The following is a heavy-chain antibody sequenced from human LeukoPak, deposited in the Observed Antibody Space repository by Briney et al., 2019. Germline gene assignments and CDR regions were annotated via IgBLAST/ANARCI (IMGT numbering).Heavy chain of an antibody. CDR3: ARGYLTVYDFWSGYSLYGMDV. CDR2: INYSGST. Sequence: SETLSLTCTVSGGPISSYYWSWFRQPPGKGLEWIGYINYSGSTNYNPSLKSRVTISVDTSKNQFSLKVSSVTAADTAVYYCARGYLTVYDFWSGYSLYGMDVWGQGTTVTVSS. J-gene: IGHJ6*02. CDR1: GGPISSYY. V-gene: IGHV4-59*12. D-gene: IGHD3-3*01.